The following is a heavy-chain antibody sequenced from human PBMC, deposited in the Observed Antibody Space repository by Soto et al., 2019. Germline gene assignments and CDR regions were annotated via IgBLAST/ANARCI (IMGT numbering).Heavy chain of an antibody. CDR1: GDSISTYY. CDR3: ARAVFCTDGFCFPNWLDP. D-gene: IGHD2-8*01. Sequence: SETLSLTCTVSGDSISTYYWSWIRQPPGEALEWIGYIYQTGTTQYNPSLSSRVSISADRSKNQFSLHLTSVTAADTAVYYCARAVFCTDGFCFPNWLDPWGQGILVTVSS. CDR2: IYQTGTT. J-gene: IGHJ5*02. V-gene: IGHV4-59*12.